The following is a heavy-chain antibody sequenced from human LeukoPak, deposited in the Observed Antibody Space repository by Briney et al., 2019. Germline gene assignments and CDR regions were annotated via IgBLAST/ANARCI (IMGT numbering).Heavy chain of an antibody. CDR3: TRGSIAYYYMDV. CDR1: GGSISSYY. Sequence: SETLSLTCTVSGGSISSYYWSWVRQPPGKGLEWIGNIYYSGSTNYNPSLKSRVTISVDTSKNQFSLKLSSVTAADTAVYYCTRGSIAYYYMDVWGKGTTVTISS. CDR2: IYYSGST. V-gene: IGHV4-59*01. J-gene: IGHJ6*03. D-gene: IGHD3-22*01.